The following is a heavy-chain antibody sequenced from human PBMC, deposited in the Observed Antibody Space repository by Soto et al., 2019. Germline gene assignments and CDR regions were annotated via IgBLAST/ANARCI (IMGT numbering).Heavy chain of an antibody. CDR3: ARIGQYQSSDY. Sequence: PSETLSLTCTVSGGSVSSTNSYWNWIRQPPGRGLEWIGYVFYTGSTNYNPSLKSRVTISVDTSKNQFSLKLTSVTAADTAMYCCARIGQYQSSDYWGQGTLVTVSS. CDR1: GGSVSSTNSY. D-gene: IGHD2-2*01. J-gene: IGHJ4*02. CDR2: VFYTGST. V-gene: IGHV4-61*01.